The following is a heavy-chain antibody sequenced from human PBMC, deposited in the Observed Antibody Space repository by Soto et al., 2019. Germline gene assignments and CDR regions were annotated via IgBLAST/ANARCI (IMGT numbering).Heavy chain of an antibody. Sequence: AGVQVSCQACGCRFTRCGIAGVRQVPGQGGEWVGWISPYNGWKNYAHNVQGRVVITTDISPNIVYLELRSLRSDDTAMYYCGRCRTDSYAIDVWGQGTTVTVSS. J-gene: IGHJ6*02. V-gene: IGHV1-18*01. CDR1: GCRFTRCG. CDR2: ISPYNGWK. D-gene: IGHD5-18*01. CDR3: GRCRTDSYAIDV.